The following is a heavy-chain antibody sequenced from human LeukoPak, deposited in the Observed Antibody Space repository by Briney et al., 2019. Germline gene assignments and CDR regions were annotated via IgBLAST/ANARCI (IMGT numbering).Heavy chain of an antibody. D-gene: IGHD6-13*01. CDR2: ISGSGGST. J-gene: IGHJ3*02. Sequence: PGGSLRLSCAASGFTFSSYAMGWVRQAPGKGLEWVSAISGSGGSTYYADSVKGRFTISRDNSKNTLYLQMNSLRAEDTAVYYCAKDFSQEQGYSSSFYAFDIWGQGTMVTVSS. CDR3: AKDFSQEQGYSSSFYAFDI. CDR1: GFTFSSYA. V-gene: IGHV3-23*01.